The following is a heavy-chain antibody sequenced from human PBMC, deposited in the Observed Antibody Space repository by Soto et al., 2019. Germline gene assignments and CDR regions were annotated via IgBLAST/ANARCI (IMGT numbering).Heavy chain of an antibody. Sequence: QVQLQESGPGLVKPSQTLTLTCTVSGGSINRGDYYWSWIRQPPGKGLEWIGNIYYSGTNYYNPSIKRPVHLSVDTSKNQCSLKLSSVTAAHTCVYSCASDTANYALWTTTRFDPWGQGTLVTVSS. J-gene: IGHJ5*02. CDR3: ASDTANYALWTTTRFDP. CDR1: GGSINRGDYY. V-gene: IGHV4-30-4*01. CDR2: IYYSGTN. D-gene: IGHD3-3*01.